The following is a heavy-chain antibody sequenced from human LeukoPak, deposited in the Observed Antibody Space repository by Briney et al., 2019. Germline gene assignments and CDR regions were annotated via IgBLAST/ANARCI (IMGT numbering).Heavy chain of an antibody. J-gene: IGHJ5*02. CDR3: ARVDTAMSAFDP. CDR1: GFTFSSYE. D-gene: IGHD5-18*01. Sequence: PGGSLRLSCAASGFTFSSYEMNWVRQPPGKGLEWIGQINNSGTTNYNPSLKSRVTISVDTSKNQLSLKLSSVTAADTAVYYCARVDTAMSAFDPWGQGTLVTVSS. V-gene: IGHV4-34*01. CDR2: INNSGTT.